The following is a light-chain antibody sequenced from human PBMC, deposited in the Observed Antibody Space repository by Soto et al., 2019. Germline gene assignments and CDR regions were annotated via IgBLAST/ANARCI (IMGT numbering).Light chain of an antibody. J-gene: IGKJ5*01. Sequence: EIVLKQSPATLSLSPGERATLSCRASQSVSSYLAWYQQKPGQAPRLLIYGASSRATGIPDRFSGSGSGRDFTLTISGLEPEDLAVYYCQQYGSSPLISFGQGTRLEIK. CDR1: QSVSSY. V-gene: IGKV3-20*01. CDR2: GAS. CDR3: QQYGSSPLIS.